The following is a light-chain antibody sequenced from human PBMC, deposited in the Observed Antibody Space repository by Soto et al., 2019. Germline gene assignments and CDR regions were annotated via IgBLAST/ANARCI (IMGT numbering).Light chain of an antibody. CDR2: AAS. V-gene: IGKV3-20*01. J-gene: IGKJ1*01. CDR3: QQYGSSPQT. CDR1: QSVSSNH. Sequence: EIVLTQSPGTRSLSPGERATLSCRASQSVSSNHLAWFQQKPGQAPRLLIYAASSRAAGIPDRFSGSGSGTDFTLTISRLEPEDFAVYYCQQYGSSPQTFGQGTKVDIK.